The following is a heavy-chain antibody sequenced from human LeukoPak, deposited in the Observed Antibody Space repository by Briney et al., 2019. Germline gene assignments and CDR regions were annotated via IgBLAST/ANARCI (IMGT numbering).Heavy chain of an antibody. CDR3: ARHYTMVVAAKGLSWFDP. Sequence: SETLSLTCTVSGGSISSYYWSWIRQPPGKGLEWIGYVYYSGSTNYNPSLKSRVTISVDTSKNQFSLKLSSVTAADMAVYYCARHYTMVVAAKGLSWFDPWGQGTLVTVSS. D-gene: IGHD2-15*01. CDR2: VYYSGST. J-gene: IGHJ5*02. CDR1: GGSISSYY. V-gene: IGHV4-59*08.